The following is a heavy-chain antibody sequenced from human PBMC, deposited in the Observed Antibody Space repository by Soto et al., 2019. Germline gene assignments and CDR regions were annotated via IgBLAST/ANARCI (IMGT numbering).Heavy chain of an antibody. D-gene: IGHD6-19*01. CDR1: GFTFSNYA. CDR2: IWYDGSNK. V-gene: IGHV3-33*08. Sequence: PGGSLRLSCAASGFTFSNYAMSWVRQAAGKGLEWVAVIWYDGSNKYYADSVKGRFTISRDNSKNTLYLQMNSLRAEDTAVYYCARDDIAVAGTNYFDYWGQGTLVTVSS. CDR3: ARDDIAVAGTNYFDY. J-gene: IGHJ4*02.